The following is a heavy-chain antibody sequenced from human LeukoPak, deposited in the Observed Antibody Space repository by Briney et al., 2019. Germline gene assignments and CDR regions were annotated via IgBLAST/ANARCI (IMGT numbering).Heavy chain of an antibody. CDR3: ARDATIGRYSYGYPEGYMDV. V-gene: IGHV4-4*07. CDR2: IYTSGST. J-gene: IGHJ6*03. D-gene: IGHD5-18*01. Sequence: PSETLSLTCTVSGGSTSSYYWSWIRQPAGKGLEWIGRIYTSGSTNYNPSLKSRVTMSVDTSKNQFSLNLTSVTAADTAVYYCARDATIGRYSYGYPEGYMDVWGKGTTVTVSS. CDR1: GGSTSSYY.